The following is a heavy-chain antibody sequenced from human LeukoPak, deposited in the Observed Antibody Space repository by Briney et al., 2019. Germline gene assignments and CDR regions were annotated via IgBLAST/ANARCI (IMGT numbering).Heavy chain of an antibody. CDR1: GYSFTSYW. Sequence: GESPKISCKGSGYSFTSYWIGWVRQMPGKGLEWMGIIYPGDSDTRYSPSFQGQVTISADKSISTAYLQWSSLKASDTAMYYCAGRHTHSGYEFDYWGQGTLVTVSS. CDR2: IYPGDSDT. CDR3: AGRHTHSGYEFDY. D-gene: IGHD5-12*01. V-gene: IGHV5-51*01. J-gene: IGHJ4*02.